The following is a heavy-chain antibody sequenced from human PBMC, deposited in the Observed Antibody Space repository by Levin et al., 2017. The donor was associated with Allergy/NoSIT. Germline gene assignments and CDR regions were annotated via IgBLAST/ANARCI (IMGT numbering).Heavy chain of an antibody. CDR3: AHRPPSGSPYYSSSWYFRGNYYYYYMDV. D-gene: IGHD6-13*01. CDR2: IYWDDDK. J-gene: IGHJ6*03. V-gene: IGHV2-5*02. Sequence: SGPTLVKPTQTLTLTCTFSGFSLSTSGVGVGWIRQPPGKALEWLALIYWDDDKRYSPSLKSRLTITKDTSKNQVVLTMTNMDPVDTATYYCAHRPPSGSPYYSSSWYFRGNYYYYYMDVWGKGTTVTVSS. CDR1: GFSLSTSGVG.